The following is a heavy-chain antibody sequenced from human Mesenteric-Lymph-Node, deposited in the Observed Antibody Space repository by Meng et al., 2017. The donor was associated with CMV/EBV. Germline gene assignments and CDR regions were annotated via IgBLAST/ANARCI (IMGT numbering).Heavy chain of an antibody. CDR1: GGSISRHY. CDR2: IYYSGST. Sequence: SETLSLTCTVSGGSISRHYWSWIRQPPGKGLEWIGYIYYSGSTHYNPSLKSRVTISVDTSKNQFSLKLSSVTAADTAVYYCARAEYQLLDEYNWFDPWGQGTLVTVSS. V-gene: IGHV4-59*11. J-gene: IGHJ5*02. CDR3: ARAEYQLLDEYNWFDP. D-gene: IGHD2-2*01.